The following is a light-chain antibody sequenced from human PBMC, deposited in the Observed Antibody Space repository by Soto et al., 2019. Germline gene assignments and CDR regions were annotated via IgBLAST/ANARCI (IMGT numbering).Light chain of an antibody. CDR3: QQYNNWPFT. J-gene: IGKJ3*01. V-gene: IGKV3-15*01. Sequence: EIVMTQSPATLSVSPGERATLSCRASQSVTSNLAWYQQKAGQAPRLLIYGASTRTTGVPARFSGSGSATEFTLTISSLQSEDFAVSYCQQYNNWPFTFGPGTKVDIK. CDR2: GAS. CDR1: QSVTSN.